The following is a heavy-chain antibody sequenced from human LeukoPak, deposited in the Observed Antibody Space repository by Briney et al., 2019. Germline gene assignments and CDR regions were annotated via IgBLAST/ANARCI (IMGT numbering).Heavy chain of an antibody. CDR3: AKDLDGDYMFRAFDI. D-gene: IGHD4-17*01. J-gene: IGHJ3*02. CDR1: GFNFRSYG. Sequence: QTGGSLRLSCAASGFNFRSYGMHWVRQAPGKGLEWVAVISYEGSKKYYADSVKGRFTISRDNSKNTLYLQMNSLRAEDTAVYYCAKDLDGDYMFRAFDIWGQGTMVTVSS. CDR2: ISYEGSKK. V-gene: IGHV3-30*18.